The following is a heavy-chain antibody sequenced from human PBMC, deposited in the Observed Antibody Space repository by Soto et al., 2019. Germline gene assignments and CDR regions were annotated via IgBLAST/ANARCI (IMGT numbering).Heavy chain of an antibody. V-gene: IGHV3-30*18. J-gene: IGHJ4*02. CDR2: VSYDGSHK. D-gene: IGHD6-6*01. Sequence: QVQLVQSGGGVIQPGRSLRLSCAASGITFTTYGMHWVRQTPGKGLEWVAGVSYDGSHKYYAESVKGRFTISRDDSKTTLYLQMNSLRVEDTAVYYCAKEMYPRTVLDSSSPWGDYWGQGTLVTVSS. CDR3: AKEMYPRTVLDSSSPWGDY. CDR1: GITFTTYG.